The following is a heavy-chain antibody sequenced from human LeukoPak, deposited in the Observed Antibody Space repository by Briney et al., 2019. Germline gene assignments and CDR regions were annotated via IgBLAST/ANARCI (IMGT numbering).Heavy chain of an antibody. CDR1: GFIFSDHY. CDR3: ARGGTSYDSSRRNDC. CDR2: NRNKANSYTT. Sequence: GGSLRLSCAVSGFIFSDHYMDGVRQATGKGLEWVGRNRNKANSYTTEYAASVKGRFTISRDDSKNSLYLEMNSLKSEDTAVYYCARGGTSYDSSRRNDCWGQGTLVTVSS. V-gene: IGHV3-72*01. D-gene: IGHD3-22*01. J-gene: IGHJ4*02.